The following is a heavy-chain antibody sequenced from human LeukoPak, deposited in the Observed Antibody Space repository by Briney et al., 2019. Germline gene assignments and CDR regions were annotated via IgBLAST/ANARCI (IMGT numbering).Heavy chain of an antibody. V-gene: IGHV4-59*01. CDR2: IFYSGST. J-gene: IGHJ4*02. CDR1: GGSISSYY. Sequence: SETLSLTCTVSGGSISSYYWSWIRQPPGKGLEWTGYIFYSGSTNYNPSLKSRVTISVDTSKNQFSLKLSSVTAADTAVYYCARVTMGYDSSGPLNYFDYWGQGTLVTVSS. CDR3: ARVTMGYDSSGPLNYFDY. D-gene: IGHD3-22*01.